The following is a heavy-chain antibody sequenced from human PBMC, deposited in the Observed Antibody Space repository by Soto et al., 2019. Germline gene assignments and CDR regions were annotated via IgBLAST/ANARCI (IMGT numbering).Heavy chain of an antibody. J-gene: IGHJ6*02. CDR3: AKAYGRETNYYYYYGMDV. CDR1: GFTFSSYG. CDR2: ISYDGSNK. D-gene: IGHD3-10*01. V-gene: IGHV3-30*18. Sequence: GGSLRLSCAASGFTFSSYGMHWVRQAPGKGLEWVAVISYDGSNKYYADSVKGRFTISRDNSKNTLYLQMNSLRAEDTAVYYCAKAYGRETNYYYYYGMDVWGQGTTVTVSS.